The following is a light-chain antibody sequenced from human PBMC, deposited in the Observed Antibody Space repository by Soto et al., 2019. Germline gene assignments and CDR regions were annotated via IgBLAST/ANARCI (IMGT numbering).Light chain of an antibody. Sequence: IVVTQSPDSLTVSSGERATLSCRASQSVSRNVAWHQQRPGQAPRLLIDGASTRATGVPARFSGGGAGTECTLTITSLQSEDCAVYWCQQYNNWPLTCGPGTRLEIK. CDR1: QSVSRN. CDR3: QQYNNWPLT. V-gene: IGKV3D-15*01. J-gene: IGKJ5*01. CDR2: GAS.